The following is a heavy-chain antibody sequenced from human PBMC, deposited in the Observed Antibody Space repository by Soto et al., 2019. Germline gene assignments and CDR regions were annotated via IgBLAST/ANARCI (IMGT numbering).Heavy chain of an antibody. CDR2: IFYSGTT. D-gene: IGHD1-1*01. CDR3: ARDLWVEPELYYYGMDV. Sequence: SETLSPTCTVSGDSISSADYYWSWIRQTPGKGLEWIGHIFYSGTTYYNPSLKNRLTISVDTSKNHFSLRLTSVTAADTAVYYCARDLWVEPELYYYGMDVWGQGTTVTVSS. CDR1: GDSISSADYY. J-gene: IGHJ6*02. V-gene: IGHV4-30-4*01.